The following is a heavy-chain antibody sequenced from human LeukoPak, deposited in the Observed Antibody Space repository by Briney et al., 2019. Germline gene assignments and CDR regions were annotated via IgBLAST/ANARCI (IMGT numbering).Heavy chain of an antibody. CDR3: TRVSIEMATITHYFDY. D-gene: IGHD5-24*01. CDR1: GFTFGDYP. J-gene: IGHJ4*02. V-gene: IGHV3-49*04. CDR2: IRSKAYGGTT. Sequence: RTGGSLRLSCTASGFTFGDYPMSWVRQAPGKGLEWVGSIRSKAYGGTTEYAASVMGRFTISRDDSKSIAYLQMNSLKTEDTAVYYCTRVSIEMATITHYFDYWGQGTLVTVSS.